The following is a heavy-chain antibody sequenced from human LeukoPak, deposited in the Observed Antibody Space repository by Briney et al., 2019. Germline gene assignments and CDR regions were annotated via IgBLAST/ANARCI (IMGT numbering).Heavy chain of an antibody. CDR1: GLTFSDYY. CDR2: ISSGTTI. CDR3: ARWDSSGCLDY. D-gene: IGHD3-22*01. V-gene: IGHV3-11*01. J-gene: IGHJ4*02. Sequence: PGGSLRLSCAASGLTFSDYYMSWIRQAPGKGLEWVSYISSGTTIYYADSVKGRFTISRDNAKNSLYLQMNSLRAEDTAVYFCARWDSSGCLDYWGQGTLVTVSS.